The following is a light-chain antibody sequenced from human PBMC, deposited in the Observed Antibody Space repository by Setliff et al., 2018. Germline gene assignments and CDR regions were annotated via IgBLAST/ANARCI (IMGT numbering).Light chain of an antibody. CDR3: SSYTSSSTLV. CDR2: EVS. CDR1: SSDVGGYNY. Sequence: ALTQPASVSGSPGQSITISCTGTSSDVGGYNYVSWYQQHPGKAPKLMIYEVSNRPSGVSNRFSGSKSGNTASLTISGLQAEDEADYYCSSYTSSSTLVFGTGTKVTVL. V-gene: IGLV2-14*01. J-gene: IGLJ1*01.